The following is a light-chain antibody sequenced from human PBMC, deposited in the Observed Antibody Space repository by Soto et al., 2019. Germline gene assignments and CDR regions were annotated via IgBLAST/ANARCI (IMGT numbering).Light chain of an antibody. CDR2: GAS. CDR3: QQYGSSLYT. V-gene: IGKV3-20*01. CDR1: QSVSRSY. Sequence: EIVLTQSPGTLSLFPGERATLSCRASQSVSRSYLAWYQQKPGQAPRLLIYGASSRATGIPDRFSGSGSGTDFTLTISRLEPEDFAVYYCQQYGSSLYTFGQGTKLEIK. J-gene: IGKJ2*01.